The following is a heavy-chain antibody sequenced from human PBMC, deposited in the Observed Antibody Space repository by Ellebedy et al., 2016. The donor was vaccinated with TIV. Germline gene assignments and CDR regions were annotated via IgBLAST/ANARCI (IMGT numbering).Heavy chain of an antibody. Sequence: GESLKISXAASGFTFSDYGMHWVRQAPGKGLEWVSYISDWSSAIKYADSVKGRFTISRDNAKNSLYLQMNSLRDEDTAVYYCEVGIAADPGWGQGTLVTVSS. D-gene: IGHD6-13*01. CDR1: GFTFSDYG. CDR2: ISDWSSAI. CDR3: EVGIAADPG. J-gene: IGHJ4*02. V-gene: IGHV3-48*02.